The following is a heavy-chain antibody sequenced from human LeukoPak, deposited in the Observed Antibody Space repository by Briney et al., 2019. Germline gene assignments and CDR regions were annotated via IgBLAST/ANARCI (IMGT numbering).Heavy chain of an antibody. CDR1: GGTFSSYA. J-gene: IGHJ3*02. CDR3: AREGIISTVVTPDAFDI. Sequence: SVKVSCKASGGTFSSYAISGVRQAPGQGHEWMGGIIPIFGTANYAQKFQGRVTITADEYTSTAYMELSSLRSEDTAVYYCAREGIISTVVTPDAFDIWGQGTMVTVSS. V-gene: IGHV1-69*01. CDR2: IIPIFGTA. D-gene: IGHD4-23*01.